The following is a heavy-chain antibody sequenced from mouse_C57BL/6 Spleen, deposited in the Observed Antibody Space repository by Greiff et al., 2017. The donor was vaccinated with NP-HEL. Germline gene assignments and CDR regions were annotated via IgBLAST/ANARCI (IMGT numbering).Heavy chain of an antibody. J-gene: IGHJ4*01. CDR2: ISSGGSYT. V-gene: IGHV5-6*01. CDR1: GFTFSSYG. D-gene: IGHD3-3*01. Sequence: EVKLVESGGDLVKPGGSLKLSCAASGFTFSSYGMSWVRQTPDKRLEWVATISSGGSYTYYPDSVKGRFPISRDNAKNTLYLQMSSLKSEETAMDYCERHEGYDAMDYWGQGTSVTVSS. CDR3: ERHEGYDAMDY.